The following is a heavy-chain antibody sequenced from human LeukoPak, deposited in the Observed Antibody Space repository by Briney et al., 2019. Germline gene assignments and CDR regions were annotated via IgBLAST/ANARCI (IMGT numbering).Heavy chain of an antibody. Sequence: GASVKVSCKASGYTFTGSYMHWVRQAPGQGLEWMGWINPNSGGTNYAQKFQGRVTMTRDTSISTAYMELSRLTSDDTAVYFCARETYCSSGNVYNRIDYWGQGTLVTVSS. D-gene: IGHD3-10*01. V-gene: IGHV1-2*02. CDR1: GYTFTGSY. CDR3: ARETYCSSGNVYNRIDY. CDR2: INPNSGGT. J-gene: IGHJ4*02.